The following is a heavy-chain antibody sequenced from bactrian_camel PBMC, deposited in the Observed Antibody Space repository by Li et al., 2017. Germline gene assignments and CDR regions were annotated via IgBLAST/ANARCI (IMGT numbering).Heavy chain of an antibody. D-gene: IGHD2*01. CDR3: AADDTPWGVNAHYNDDDVASFGY. V-gene: IGHV3-2*01. J-gene: IGHJ6*01. CDR1: GDTYTSNY. CDR2: ISSKGSIT. Sequence: QLVESGGGSVQAGGSLRLSCVFSGDTYTSNYMSWFRQAPGEEREGVARISSKGSITRYADSVKGRFTISRDVGKSTMYLQMNNLKPEDTAMYYCAADDTPWGVNAHYNDDDVASFGYWGQGTQVTVS.